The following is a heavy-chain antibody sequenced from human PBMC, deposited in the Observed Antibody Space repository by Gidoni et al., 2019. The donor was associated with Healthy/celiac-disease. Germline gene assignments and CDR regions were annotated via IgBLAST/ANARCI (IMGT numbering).Heavy chain of an antibody. CDR2: TYYSGST. D-gene: IGHD4-17*01. V-gene: IGHV4-30-4*01. Sequence: QVQLQESGPGLVKPSQTLSLTCPVPGGSISRGDYYWSWIRQPPGKGLGWIGYTYYSGSTYYNPSLKSRVTISVDTSKNQFSLKLSSVTAADTAVYYCAREEDYGYFSYWGQGTLVTVSS. CDR3: AREEDYGYFSY. J-gene: IGHJ4*02. CDR1: GGSISRGDYY.